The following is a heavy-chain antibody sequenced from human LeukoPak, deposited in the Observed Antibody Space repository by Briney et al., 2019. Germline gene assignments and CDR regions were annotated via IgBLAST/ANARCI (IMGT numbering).Heavy chain of an antibody. CDR2: IKQDGSEK. D-gene: IGHD4-23*01. Sequence: GGSLRLSCAASGFTFTNYWMSWVRQAPGKGLEWVANIKQDGSEKYYVDSVKGRFTISRDNARNSLYLQMNSLRAEDTAVYYCARDYGGNSPRFDYWGQGTLVTVSS. J-gene: IGHJ4*02. CDR1: GFTFTNYW. V-gene: IGHV3-7*01. CDR3: ARDYGGNSPRFDY.